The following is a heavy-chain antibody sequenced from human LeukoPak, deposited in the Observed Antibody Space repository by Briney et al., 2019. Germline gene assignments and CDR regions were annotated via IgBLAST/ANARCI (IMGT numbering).Heavy chain of an antibody. J-gene: IGHJ4*02. D-gene: IGHD3-16*01. Sequence: PGGSLTLSCVVSGFTFSNAWMSWIRQAPARGLEWVGSTKTEADRDRTDYAAAVEGRFTTSRDDSTNTLSLQMYSLKPEYIAVCYCLGGPARIRYWGQGTLVTVSS. CDR1: GFTFSNAW. CDR2: TKTEADRDRT. V-gene: IGHV3-15*01. CDR3: LGGPARIRY.